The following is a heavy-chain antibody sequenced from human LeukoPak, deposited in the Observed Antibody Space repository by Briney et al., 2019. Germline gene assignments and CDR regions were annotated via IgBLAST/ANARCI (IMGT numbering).Heavy chain of an antibody. CDR2: ISYDGSNK. CDR3: ARDLPWFDP. J-gene: IGHJ5*02. CDR1: GFTFSSYA. V-gene: IGHV3-30-3*01. Sequence: GGSLRLSCAASGFTFSSYAMHWVRQAPGKGLEWVAVISYDGSNKYYADSVKGRFTISRDNSKNTLYLQVNSLRAEDTAVYYCARDLPWFDPWGQGTLVTVSS.